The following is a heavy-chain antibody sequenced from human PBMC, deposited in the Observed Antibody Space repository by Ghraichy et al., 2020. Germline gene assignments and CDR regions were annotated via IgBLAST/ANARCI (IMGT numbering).Heavy chain of an antibody. D-gene: IGHD3-3*01. Sequence: SGPTLVKPTQTLTLTCTFSGFSLSTSGVGVGWIRQPPGKALEWLALIYWDDDKRYSPSLKSRLTITKDTSKNQVVLTMTNMDPVDTATYYCAHTHYEIFGVGVFDYWGQGTLVTVSS. J-gene: IGHJ4*02. CDR1: GFSLSTSGVG. V-gene: IGHV2-5*02. CDR3: AHTHYEIFGVGVFDY. CDR2: IYWDDDK.